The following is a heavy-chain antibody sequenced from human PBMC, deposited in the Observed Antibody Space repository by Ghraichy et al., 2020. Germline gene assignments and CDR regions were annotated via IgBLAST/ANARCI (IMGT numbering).Heavy chain of an antibody. CDR2: LYSDGTT. J-gene: IGHJ4*02. D-gene: IGHD5-18*01. CDR3: ARDEGRGYDYGRFDY. Sequence: GGSLRLSCAASGFTVSSNFMSWVRQAPGKGLEWVSVLYSDGTTYYADPVKGRFSISRDNSKNTLYLHMNSLTAEDTAVYYCARDEGRGYDYGRFDYWGQGTLVTVSS. CDR1: GFTVSSNF. V-gene: IGHV3-53*01.